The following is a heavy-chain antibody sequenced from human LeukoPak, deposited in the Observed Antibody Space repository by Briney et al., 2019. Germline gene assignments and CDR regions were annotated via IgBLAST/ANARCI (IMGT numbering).Heavy chain of an antibody. CDR1: GFTFSSYS. V-gene: IGHV3-21*01. D-gene: IGHD3-16*02. J-gene: IGHJ4*02. CDR2: ISSSSSYI. Sequence: GGSLRLSCAASGFTFSSYSMNWVRQAPGKGLEWVSSISSSSSYINYADSVKGRFTISRDNAKNSLYLQMNSLRAEDTAVYYCARGVFGGVIVPFDYWGQGTLVTVSS. CDR3: ARGVFGGVIVPFDY.